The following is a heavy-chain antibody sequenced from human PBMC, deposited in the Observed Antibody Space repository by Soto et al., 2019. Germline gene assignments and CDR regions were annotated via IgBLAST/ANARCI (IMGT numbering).Heavy chain of an antibody. CDR2: ISAYNGNT. CDR1: GYTFASYG. V-gene: IGHV1-18*01. Sequence: ASVKVSCKASGYTFASYGISWVRQAPGQGLEWMGWISAYNGNTNYAQKLQGRVTMTTGTSTSTAYMELRSLRSDDTAVYYCARGNGITGTTPYYFDYWGQGTLVTVSS. CDR3: ARGNGITGTTPYYFDY. J-gene: IGHJ4*02. D-gene: IGHD1-20*01.